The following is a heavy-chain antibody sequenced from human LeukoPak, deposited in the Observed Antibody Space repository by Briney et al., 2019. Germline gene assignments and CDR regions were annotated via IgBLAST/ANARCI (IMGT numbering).Heavy chain of an antibody. D-gene: IGHD1-1*01. CDR1: GGSISSSSYY. V-gene: IGHV4-39*01. J-gene: IGHJ4*02. CDR3: ARQDYNWNDYMAFDY. Sequence: PSETLSLTCTVSGGSISSSSYYWGWIRQPPGKGLEWIGSIYYSGSTYYNPSLKSRVTISVDTSKNQFSLKLSSVTAADTAVYYCARQDYNWNDYMAFDYWGQGTLVTVSS. CDR2: IYYSGST.